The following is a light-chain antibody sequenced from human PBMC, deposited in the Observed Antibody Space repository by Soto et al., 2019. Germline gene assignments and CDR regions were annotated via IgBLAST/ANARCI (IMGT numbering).Light chain of an antibody. Sequence: DIQMTQSPSTLSASVVDRVTITCLASQSISSWLSWYHQKPGKAPNLLIYKASSLESGVPSRFSGSGSGTEFTLTIRSLQPDDFATYYCQQYNGTFGQGTRLEI. V-gene: IGKV1-5*03. CDR2: KAS. CDR1: QSISSW. J-gene: IGKJ5*01. CDR3: QQYNGT.